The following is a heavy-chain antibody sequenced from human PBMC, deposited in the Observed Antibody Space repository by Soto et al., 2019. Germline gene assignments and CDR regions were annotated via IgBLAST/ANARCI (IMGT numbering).Heavy chain of an antibody. CDR3: ARGLIEMATINAFDI. V-gene: IGHV1-69*06. J-gene: IGHJ3*02. D-gene: IGHD5-12*01. CDR2: IIPIFGTA. Sequence: VASVKVSCKXSGGTFSSYAISWVRQAPGQGLEWMGGIIPIFGTANYAQKFQGRVTITADISTSTAYMELSSLRSEDTAVYYCARGLIEMATINAFDIWGQGTMVTVSS. CDR1: GGTFSSYA.